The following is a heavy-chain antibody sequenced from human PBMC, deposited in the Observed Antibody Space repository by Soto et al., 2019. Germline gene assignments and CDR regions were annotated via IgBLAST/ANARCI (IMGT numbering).Heavy chain of an antibody. CDR2: ISGSGGST. CDR1: GFTFSSYA. J-gene: IGHJ4*02. V-gene: IGHV3-23*01. CDR3: AKGVYFDWLFTSYYFDY. Sequence: PGGSLRLSCAASGFTFSSYAMSWVRQAPGKGLEWVSAISGSGGSTYYADSVKGRFTISRDNSKNTLYLQMNSLRAEDTAVYYCAKGVYFDWLFTSYYFDYWGQGTLVTVSS. D-gene: IGHD3-9*01.